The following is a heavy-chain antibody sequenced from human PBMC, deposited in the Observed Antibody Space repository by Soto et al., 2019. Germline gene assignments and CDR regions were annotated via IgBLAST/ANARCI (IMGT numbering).Heavy chain of an antibody. CDR1: GGSIISCGYY. J-gene: IGHJ4*02. D-gene: IGHD2-2*01. Sequence: SETLCLTCTVSGGSIISCGYYWSWIRQHPGKGLEWIGYIYYSGSTYYNPSLKSRVTISVDTSKNQFSLKLSSVTAADTAVYYCARGQXVPAAMAYYIXYWGQGTLVXVSS. V-gene: IGHV4-31*03. CDR3: ARGQXVPAAMAYYIXY. CDR2: IYYSGST.